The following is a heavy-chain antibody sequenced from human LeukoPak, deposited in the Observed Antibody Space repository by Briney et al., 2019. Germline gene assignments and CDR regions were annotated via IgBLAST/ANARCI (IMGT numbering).Heavy chain of an antibody. D-gene: IGHD2-21*01. Sequence: ASVKVSCKASGYTFTGYYMHWVRQAPGQGLEWMGWISAYNGNTNYAQKFQGRVTVTTDTSTSTAYMELRSLRSDDTAVYYCARSSSVTIPGYYFDYWGQGTLVTVSS. CDR1: GYTFTGYY. V-gene: IGHV1-18*04. J-gene: IGHJ4*02. CDR2: ISAYNGNT. CDR3: ARSSSVTIPGYYFDY.